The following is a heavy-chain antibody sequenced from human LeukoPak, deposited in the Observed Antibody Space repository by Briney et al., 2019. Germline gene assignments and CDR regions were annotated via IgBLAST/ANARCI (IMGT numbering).Heavy chain of an antibody. CDR1: GFIFNNYA. J-gene: IGHJ4*02. V-gene: IGHV3-23*01. Sequence: GGSLRLSCAASGFIFNNYAMSWVRQAPGKGLEWVSAISESGGETYHADSVKGRFTISRDTSKSTLYLQLNSLRAEDTAIYYCAKGIDSTGYYPFGYWGQGTLVTVSS. CDR2: ISESGGET. CDR3: AKGIDSTGYYPFGY. D-gene: IGHD3-22*01.